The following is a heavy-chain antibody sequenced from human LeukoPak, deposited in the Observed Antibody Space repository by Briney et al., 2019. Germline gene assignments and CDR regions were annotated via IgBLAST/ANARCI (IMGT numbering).Heavy chain of an antibody. CDR2: ISSDGIHT. V-gene: IGHV3-21*01. CDR1: GFTFSSNT. Sequence: GGSLRLSCAASGFTFSSNTMNWVRQAPGKGLEWVSFISSDGIHTFYADPVKGRFTISRDNAKNSLYLRMNSLRDEDTAVYYCSKDRPRSSFDYWGQGILVTVSS. CDR3: SKDRPRSSFDY. J-gene: IGHJ4*02. D-gene: IGHD6-6*01.